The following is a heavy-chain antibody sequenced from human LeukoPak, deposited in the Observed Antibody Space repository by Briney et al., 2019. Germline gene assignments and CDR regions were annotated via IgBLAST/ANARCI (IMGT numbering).Heavy chain of an antibody. CDR2: ISSSSSYI. CDR1: GFTFSSYS. J-gene: IGHJ4*02. D-gene: IGHD2-2*01. CDR3: ARAPYCSSTSCHIFDY. Sequence: GGSLRLSCAASGFTFSSYSMNWVRQAPGKGREWVSSISSSSSYIYYADSVKGRFTISRDNAKNSLYLQMNSLRAEDTAVYYCARAPYCSSTSCHIFDYWGQGTLVTVSS. V-gene: IGHV3-21*01.